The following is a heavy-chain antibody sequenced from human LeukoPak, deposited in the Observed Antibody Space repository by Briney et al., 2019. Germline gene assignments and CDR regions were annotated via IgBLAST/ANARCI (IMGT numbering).Heavy chain of an antibody. D-gene: IGHD3-22*01. CDR1: GYTFTGYY. CDR3: AGASMIVVNFPFDY. CDR2: INPNSGGT. J-gene: IGHJ4*02. V-gene: IGHV1-2*06. Sequence: ASVKVSCKASGYTFTGYYMHWVRQAPGQGLEWMGRINPNSGGTNYAQKFQGRVTMTRDTSISTAYMELSRPRSDDTAVYYCAGASMIVVNFPFDYWGQGTLVTVSS.